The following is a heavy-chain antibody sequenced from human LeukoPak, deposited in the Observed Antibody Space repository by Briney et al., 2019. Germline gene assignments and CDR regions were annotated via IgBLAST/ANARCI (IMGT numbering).Heavy chain of an antibody. V-gene: IGHV3-53*01. CDR2: IYSGAST. J-gene: IGHJ4*02. Sequence: GGSLRLSCAASRFTVSSNYMTSVRQAPGKGLEWVSVIYSGASTYYADSVKGRFTISRDNSKNTLLLQMNSLRAEDTAVYYCARGPDISTGPAPDYWGQGTLVTVSS. CDR3: ARGPDISTGPAPDY. CDR1: RFTVSSNY. D-gene: IGHD3-9*01.